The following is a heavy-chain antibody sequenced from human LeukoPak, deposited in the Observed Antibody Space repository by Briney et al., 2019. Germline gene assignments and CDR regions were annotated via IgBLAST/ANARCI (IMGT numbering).Heavy chain of an antibody. D-gene: IGHD2-2*01. J-gene: IGHJ4*02. CDR2: ISSSSSYI. CDR1: GFTFSSYS. V-gene: IGHV3-21*01. Sequence: GGPLRLSCAASGFTFSSYSMNWVRQAPGKGLEWVSSISSSSSYIYYADSVKGRFTISRDNAKNSLYLQMNSLRAEDTAVYYCAREPYPSKYCSSTSCYFGYWGQGTLVTVSS. CDR3: AREPYPSKYCSSTSCYFGY.